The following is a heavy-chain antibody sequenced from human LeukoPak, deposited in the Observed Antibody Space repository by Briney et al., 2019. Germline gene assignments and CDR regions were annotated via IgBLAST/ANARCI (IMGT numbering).Heavy chain of an antibody. CDR3: AKTTSGWYDAIDY. V-gene: IGHV3-23*01. D-gene: IGHD6-19*01. CDR2: ISGSGGST. CDR1: GFTFSTYA. J-gene: IGHJ4*02. Sequence: GGSLRLSCAASGFTFSTYAMSWVRQAPGKGLEWVSAISGSGGSTYYADSVKGRFTISRDNSKNTLYLQMNSLRAEDTAVYYCAKTTSGWYDAIDYWGQGSLGTVSS.